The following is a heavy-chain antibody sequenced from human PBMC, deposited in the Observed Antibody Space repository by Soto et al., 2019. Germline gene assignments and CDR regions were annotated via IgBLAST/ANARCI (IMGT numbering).Heavy chain of an antibody. J-gene: IGHJ4*02. V-gene: IGHV3-11*01. Sequence: PGGSLRLSCAASGFTFSDYYMSWIRQAPGKGLEWVSYISSSGSTIYYADSVKGRFTISRDNAKNSLYLQMNSLRAEDTAVYYCARDHAFHGDFADTPNFDYWGQGTLVTVSS. D-gene: IGHD4-17*01. CDR1: GFTFSDYY. CDR2: ISSSGSTI. CDR3: ARDHAFHGDFADTPNFDY.